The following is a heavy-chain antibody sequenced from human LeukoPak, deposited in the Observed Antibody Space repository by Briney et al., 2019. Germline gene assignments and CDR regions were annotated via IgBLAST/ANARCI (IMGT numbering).Heavy chain of an antibody. CDR1: GFTFSTYV. CDR2: ISSSGNTI. CDR3: AGEFSSRREGY. D-gene: IGHD1-26*01. Sequence: GGSLRLSCAASGFTFSTYVMNWVRQAPGKGLEWVSYISSSGNTIYYADSVKGRFTISRDNAKDSLFLQMNSLRAEDTAIYYCAGEFSSRREGYWGQGTLVTVSS. V-gene: IGHV3-48*03. J-gene: IGHJ4*02.